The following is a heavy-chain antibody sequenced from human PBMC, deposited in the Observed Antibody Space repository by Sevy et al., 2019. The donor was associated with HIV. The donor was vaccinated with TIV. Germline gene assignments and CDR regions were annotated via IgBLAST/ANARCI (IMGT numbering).Heavy chain of an antibody. D-gene: IGHD2-21*01. CDR2: INQDGSQK. CDR1: GFTFSDYY. J-gene: IGHJ4*02. Sequence: GGSLRLSCAASGFTFSDYYMGWVRKAPGKGLEWMANINQDGSQKNYVDSVKGRFTISRDNAKNSVSLQMNSLRVDETAIYYCARELWPGDYWGQGTLVTVSS. V-gene: IGHV3-7*01. CDR3: ARELWPGDY.